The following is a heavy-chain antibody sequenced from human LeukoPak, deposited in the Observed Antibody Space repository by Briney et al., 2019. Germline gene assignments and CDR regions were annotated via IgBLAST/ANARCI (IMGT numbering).Heavy chain of an antibody. V-gene: IGHV3-30*18. J-gene: IGHJ4*02. Sequence: PGGSLRLSCAASGFTFSSYGMHWVRQAPGKGLEWVAVISYDGGNKYYADSVKGRFTISRDNSKNTLYLQMNSLRAEDTAVYYCAKDYYDSSGYFDYWGQGTLVTVSS. CDR2: ISYDGGNK. D-gene: IGHD3-22*01. CDR3: AKDYYDSSGYFDY. CDR1: GFTFSSYG.